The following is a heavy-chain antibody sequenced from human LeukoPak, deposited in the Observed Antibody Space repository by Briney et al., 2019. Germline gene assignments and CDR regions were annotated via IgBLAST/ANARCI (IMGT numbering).Heavy chain of an antibody. CDR3: AKDIEDWLVKGGGCFDY. J-gene: IGHJ4*02. D-gene: IGHD6-19*01. Sequence: GGSLRLSCAASGFIFSNSAMHWVRQAPGKGLEWVAVISYDGSNKYYADSVKGRFTISRDNSKNTLYLQMNSLRAEDTAVYYCAKDIEDWLVKGGGCFDYWGQGTLVTVSS. CDR2: ISYDGSNK. V-gene: IGHV3-30*18. CDR1: GFIFSNSA.